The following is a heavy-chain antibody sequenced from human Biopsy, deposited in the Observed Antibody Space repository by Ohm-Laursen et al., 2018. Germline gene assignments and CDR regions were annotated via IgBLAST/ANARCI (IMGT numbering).Heavy chain of an antibody. CDR2: IHHSGST. J-gene: IGHJ6*02. CDR1: GVSITAYY. V-gene: IGHV4-4*09. D-gene: IGHD2-15*01. CDR3: ARMDCSGGSCHYYSYGMDV. Sequence: SDTLSLTCTVSGVSITAYYWSWIRQPPGKGLECIGNIHHSGSTNHNPSLKGQLTISVDTSKNQFSLKLSSVTAADTAVYYCARMDCSGGSCHYYSYGMDVWGQGTTVTVSS.